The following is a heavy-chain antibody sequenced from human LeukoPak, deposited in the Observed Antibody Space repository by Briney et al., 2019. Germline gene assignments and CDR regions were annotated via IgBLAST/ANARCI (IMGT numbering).Heavy chain of an antibody. J-gene: IGHJ6*03. CDR1: GFTFSSYV. V-gene: IGHV3-30*02. CDR2: IRDDGSNK. CDR3: AKGGGYEAQYYYYYMDV. D-gene: IGHD5-12*01. Sequence: GGSLRPSCAAAGFTFSSYVMHWVRQAPGKGLEWVAFIRDDGSNKYYADSVKGRFTISRDNSKNTLYLHVNSLRPEDTAVYYCAKGGGYEAQYYYYYMDVWGKGTTVTISS.